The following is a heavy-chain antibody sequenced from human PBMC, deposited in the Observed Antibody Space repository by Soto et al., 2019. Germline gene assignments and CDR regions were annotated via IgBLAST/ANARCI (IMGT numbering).Heavy chain of an antibody. CDR2: IYHSGST. Sequence: SETLSLTCAVSGGSISSSNWWSWVRQPPGKGLERIGEIYHSGSTNYNPSLKSRVTISVDKSKNQFSLKLSSVTAADTAVYYCARLGDSSGWYSDYWGQGTLVTVS. CDR1: GGSISSSNW. J-gene: IGHJ4*02. V-gene: IGHV4-4*02. CDR3: ARLGDSSGWYSDY. D-gene: IGHD6-13*01.